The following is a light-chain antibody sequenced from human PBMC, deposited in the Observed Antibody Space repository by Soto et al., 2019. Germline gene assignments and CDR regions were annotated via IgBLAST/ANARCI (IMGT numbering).Light chain of an antibody. CDR2: GAS. V-gene: IGKV3-15*01. CDR3: QQYNNWPAWT. CDR1: QSVSSN. Sequence: EIVMTQSPATLSVSPGERATLSCRASQSVSSNLAWYQQKPGQAPRLLIFGASTRASGTPARFSGSGSGTEFTLTISSLQSEDFAIYYCQQYNNWPAWTFGQGTKVEI. J-gene: IGKJ1*01.